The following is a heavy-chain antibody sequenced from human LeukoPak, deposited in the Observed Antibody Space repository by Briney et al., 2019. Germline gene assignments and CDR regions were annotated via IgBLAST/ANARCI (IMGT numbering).Heavy chain of an antibody. Sequence: GGSLRLSCAASGFTVSSNYMSWVRQAPGKGLEWVSSISSSSSYIYYADSVKGRFTISRDNAKNSLYLQMNSLRAEDTAVYYCARMEAYYYDSSSSDYWGQGTLVTVSS. CDR2: ISSSSSYI. CDR3: ARMEAYYYDSSSSDY. D-gene: IGHD3-22*01. CDR1: GFTVSSNY. V-gene: IGHV3-21*01. J-gene: IGHJ4*02.